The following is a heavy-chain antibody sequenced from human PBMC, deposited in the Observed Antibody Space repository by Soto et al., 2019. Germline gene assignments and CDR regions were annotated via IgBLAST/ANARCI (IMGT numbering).Heavy chain of an antibody. V-gene: IGHV4-31*03. CDR2: IFHSGST. CDR1: RAFINSGGFY. CDR3: VRGGIAGHWFDP. D-gene: IGHD2-15*01. Sequence: SETLSLTCSVSRAFINSGGFYYSWIRQPPGKGLEWLGYIFHSGSTLYNPSLRGRLTLSADTSRNQLSLYLTSVTAADTAVYYCVRGGIAGHWFDPWGQGSLVTVSS. J-gene: IGHJ5*02.